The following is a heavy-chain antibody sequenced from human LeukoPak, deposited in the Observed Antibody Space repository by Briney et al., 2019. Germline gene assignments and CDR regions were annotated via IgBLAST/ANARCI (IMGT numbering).Heavy chain of an antibody. Sequence: GASVKVSCKASGYTFTSYYMHWVRQAPGQGLDWMGTINPSGGSTSYAQKFQGRVTMTEDTSTDTAYMELSRLRSDDTAVYYCARNGGMVLPYWGQGTLVTVSS. CDR1: GYTFTSYY. CDR2: INPSGGST. CDR3: ARNGGMVLPY. J-gene: IGHJ4*02. V-gene: IGHV1-46*01. D-gene: IGHD3-10*01.